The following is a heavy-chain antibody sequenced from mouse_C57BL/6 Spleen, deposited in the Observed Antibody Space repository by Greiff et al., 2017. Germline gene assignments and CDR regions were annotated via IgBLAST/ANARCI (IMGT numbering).Heavy chain of an antibody. D-gene: IGHD2-4*01. CDR2: ISYDGSN. J-gene: IGHJ3*01. Sequence: EVQLKESGPGLVKPSQSLSLTCSVTGYSITSGYYWNWIRQFPGNKLEWMGYISYDGSNNYNPSLKNRISITRDTSKNQFFLKLNSVTTEDTATYYCALIYYDYDGGFAYWGQGTLVTVSA. CDR1: GYSITSGYY. CDR3: ALIYYDYDGGFAY. V-gene: IGHV3-6*01.